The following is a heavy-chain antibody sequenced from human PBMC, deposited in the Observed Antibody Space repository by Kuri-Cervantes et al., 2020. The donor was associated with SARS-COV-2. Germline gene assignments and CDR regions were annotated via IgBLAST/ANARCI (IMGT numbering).Heavy chain of an antibody. D-gene: IGHD7-27*01. CDR3: ARVGKGG. CDR1: GFTFGDFR. V-gene: IGHV3-23*01. J-gene: IGHJ4*02. Sequence: GESLKISCTASGFTFGDFRMSWFRQAPGKGLEWVSAISGSGGSTYYADSVKGRFTISRDNAKNTLYLQMNSLRAEDTAVCYCARVGKGGWGQGTLVTVSS. CDR2: ISGSGGST.